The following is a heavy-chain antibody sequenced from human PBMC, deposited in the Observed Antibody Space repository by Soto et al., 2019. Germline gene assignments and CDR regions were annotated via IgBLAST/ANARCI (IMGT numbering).Heavy chain of an antibody. CDR1: GFTFSNYA. J-gene: IGHJ6*02. V-gene: IGHV3-23*01. Sequence: GGSLRLSCAASGFTFSNYAISWVRQAPGKGLEWVSSISGSGGSTYYADSVKGRFTISRDNSKNTLYLQMNSLRAEDTAVYYCATFSGNYERYGVYYGMDVWGQGTTVTVSS. CDR2: ISGSGGST. CDR3: ATFSGNYERYGVYYGMDV. D-gene: IGHD1-26*01.